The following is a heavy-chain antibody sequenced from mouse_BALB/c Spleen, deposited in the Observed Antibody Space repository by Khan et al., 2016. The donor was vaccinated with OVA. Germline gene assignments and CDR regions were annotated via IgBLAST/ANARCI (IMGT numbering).Heavy chain of an antibody. CDR2: ISSDGSYT. J-gene: IGHJ3*01. Sequence: EVELVESGGDLVKPGGSLKLSCAASGFTFSSYGMSWVRQTPDKRLEWVATISSDGSYTYYPDSVKGRFTLSRDNVKNTLYLQMSSLKSEDTAMYYCASHLTGSFAYWGQGTLVTVSA. CDR1: GFTFSSYG. D-gene: IGHD4-1*01. V-gene: IGHV5-6*01. CDR3: ASHLTGSFAY.